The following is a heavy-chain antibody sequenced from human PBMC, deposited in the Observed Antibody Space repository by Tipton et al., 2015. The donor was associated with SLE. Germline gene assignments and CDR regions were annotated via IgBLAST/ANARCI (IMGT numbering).Heavy chain of an antibody. V-gene: IGHV4-31*03. J-gene: IGHJ6*03. Sequence: TLTLTCTVSGVSISTGGHYWSWVRQHPGKGLEFIGYIFHNGSTLYNPSLKSRVSMSVASSRKQFSLKLTSVTAADTAVYYCARYYYYNYYMDVWGKGTTVTVSS. CDR1: GVSISTGGHY. CDR2: IFHNGST. CDR3: ARYYYYNYYMDV.